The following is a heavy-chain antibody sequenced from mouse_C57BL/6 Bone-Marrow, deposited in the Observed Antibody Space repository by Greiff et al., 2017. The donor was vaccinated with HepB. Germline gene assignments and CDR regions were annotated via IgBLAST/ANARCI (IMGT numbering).Heavy chain of an antibody. J-gene: IGHJ1*03. D-gene: IGHD1-1*01. CDR1: GYTFTGYW. Sequence: QVQLQQSGAELMKPGASVKLSCKATGYTFTGYWIEWVKQRPGHGLEWIGEILPGSGSTKYNEKFKGKATLTADTSSNTAYMQLSSLTTEDSAIYYCARCLYYGSSFHWYFDVWGTGTTVTVSS. V-gene: IGHV1-9*01. CDR3: ARCLYYGSSFHWYFDV. CDR2: ILPGSGST.